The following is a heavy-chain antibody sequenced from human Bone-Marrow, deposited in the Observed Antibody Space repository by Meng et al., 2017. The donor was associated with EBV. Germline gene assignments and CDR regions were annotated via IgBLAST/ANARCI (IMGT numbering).Heavy chain of an antibody. V-gene: IGHV4-4*02. Sequence: QLQLEGQGPGLEKPSATLSLTCAVSGGSISTRNYWSWVRQPPGKGLEWIGEIYHSGSTSYNPSLKSRVTILVDKSKNQFSLKLTSVNAADTAVYYCTRTSCSGDNCYALDTWGQGTLVTVSS. CDR2: IYHSGST. CDR1: GGSISTRNY. J-gene: IGHJ5*02. D-gene: IGHD2-15*01. CDR3: TRTSCSGDNCYALDT.